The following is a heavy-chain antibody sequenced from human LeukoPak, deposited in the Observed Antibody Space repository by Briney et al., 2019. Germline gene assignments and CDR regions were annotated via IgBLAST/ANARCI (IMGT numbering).Heavy chain of an antibody. D-gene: IGHD5-24*01. CDR3: ARVVEMATIETFDI. CDR1: GYTFTGYY. CDR2: INPNSGGT. J-gene: IGHJ3*02. V-gene: IGHV1-2*02. Sequence: GASVKVSCKASGYTFTGYYMHWVRQAPGQGLEWMGWINPNSGGTNYAQKFQGRVTMTRDTSISTAYMELSRLRSDDTAVYYCARVVEMATIETFDIWGQGTMVTVSS.